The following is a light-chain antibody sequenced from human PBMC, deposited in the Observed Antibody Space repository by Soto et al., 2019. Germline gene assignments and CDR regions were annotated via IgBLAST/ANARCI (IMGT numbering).Light chain of an antibody. Sequence: QSALTQPPSVSGAPGQRVTISCTGSSSNIGAGYDVHWYQQLPGTAPKLLIYGNSNRPSGVPDRFSGSKSGTSASLAITGLQAEDEAVYYCPCSARSTSGSVFGIGTTVTVL. CDR1: SSNIGAGYD. CDR2: GNS. V-gene: IGLV1-40*01. J-gene: IGLJ1*01. CDR3: PCSARSTSGSV.